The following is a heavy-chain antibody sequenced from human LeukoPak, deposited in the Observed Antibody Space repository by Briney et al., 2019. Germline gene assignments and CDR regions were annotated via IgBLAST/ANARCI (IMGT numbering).Heavy chain of an antibody. J-gene: IGHJ4*02. CDR2: ISAYNGNT. D-gene: IGHD2-2*02. Sequence: GASVKVSCKASGYTFTSYGISWVRQAPGQGLEWMGWISAYNGNTNYAQKLQGRVTMTTDTSTSTAYMELRSLRSDDTAVYYCARALKYQLLYVLGYWGQGTLVTVFS. V-gene: IGHV1-18*04. CDR3: ARALKYQLLYVLGY. CDR1: GYTFTSYG.